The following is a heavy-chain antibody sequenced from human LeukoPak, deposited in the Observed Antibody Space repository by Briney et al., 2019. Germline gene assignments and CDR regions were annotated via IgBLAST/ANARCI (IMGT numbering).Heavy chain of an antibody. Sequence: SETLSLTCTISGGSISSYDWSWIRQPPGKGLEWIGYIYYSGSTTYNPYTKSRVPLLVGTSKNQFSLELRSVTAADTAVYYCARHERDVSLDHAFDIWGQGTMVTVS. CDR1: GGSISSYD. J-gene: IGHJ3*02. CDR3: ARHERDVSLDHAFDI. V-gene: IGHV4-59*08. CDR2: IYYSGST. D-gene: IGHD5-24*01.